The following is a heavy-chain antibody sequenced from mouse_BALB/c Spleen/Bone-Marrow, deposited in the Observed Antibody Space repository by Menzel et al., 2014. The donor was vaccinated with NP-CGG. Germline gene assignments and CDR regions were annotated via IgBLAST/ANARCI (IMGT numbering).Heavy chain of an antibody. CDR1: GYTFTSYY. CDR3: SRGRRDALDY. Sequence: VNLVDSGAELVKPGASVKLSCKASGYTFTSYYMHWVKQRPGQGLEWFGEINPSNGGTNFNEKFKNKATLTVDKSSSTAYMQLSSLTSEDSAVYYCSRGRRDALDYWGQGTSVTVSS. V-gene: IGHV1S81*02. J-gene: IGHJ4*01. CDR2: INPSNGGT.